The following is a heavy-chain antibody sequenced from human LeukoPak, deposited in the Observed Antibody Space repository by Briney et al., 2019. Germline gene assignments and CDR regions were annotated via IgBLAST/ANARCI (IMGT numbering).Heavy chain of an antibody. CDR1: GYTFTSYA. CDR3: ARAGCSGGSCYGVFDY. Sequence: ASVKVSCKASGYTFTSYAMYWVRQAPGQGLEWMGWINTNTGNPTYAQGFTGRFVFSLDTSVSTAYLQISSLKAEDTAVYYCARAGCSGGSCYGVFDYWGQGTLVTVSS. J-gene: IGHJ4*02. V-gene: IGHV7-4-1*02. CDR2: INTNTGNP. D-gene: IGHD2-15*01.